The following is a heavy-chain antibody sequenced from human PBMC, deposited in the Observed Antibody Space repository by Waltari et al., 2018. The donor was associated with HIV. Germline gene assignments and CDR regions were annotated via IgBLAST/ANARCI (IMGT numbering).Heavy chain of an antibody. J-gene: IGHJ6*02. CDR2: IYYSGST. V-gene: IGHV4-59*01. CDR3: ARDRGGSYSAYYYGMDV. Sequence: QVQLQESGPGLVKPSETLSLTCTVSGGSISSYYWSWIRQPPGKGLEWIGYIYYSGSTNYNPSLKSRVTISVDTSKNQFSLKLSSVTAADTAVYYCARDRGGSYSAYYYGMDVWGQGTTVTVSS. CDR1: GGSISSYY. D-gene: IGHD1-26*01.